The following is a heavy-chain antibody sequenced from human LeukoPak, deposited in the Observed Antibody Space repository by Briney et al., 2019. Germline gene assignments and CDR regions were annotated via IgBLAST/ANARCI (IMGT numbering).Heavy chain of an antibody. V-gene: IGHV1-46*01. CDR3: ARNPDESVVGTPFGY. CDR1: GYNFLNHY. D-gene: IGHD6-19*01. Sequence: ASVKVSCKTTGYNFLNHYIHWVRQAPGQGLGWMGMINPGGGSTSYAQKFQDRFTITRDTSTNTVSMGLSSLRSDDSAIYYCARNPDESVVGTPFGYWGQGTLVTVSS. J-gene: IGHJ4*02. CDR2: INPGGGST.